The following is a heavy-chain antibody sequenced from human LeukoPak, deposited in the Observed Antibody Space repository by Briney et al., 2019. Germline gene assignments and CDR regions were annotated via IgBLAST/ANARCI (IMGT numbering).Heavy chain of an antibody. J-gene: IGHJ4*02. CDR1: GGSFSGYY. Sequence: SETLSLTCAVYGGSFSGYYWSWIRQPPGKGLEWIGEINHSGSTNHNPSLKSRVTISVDTSKNQFSLKLSSVTAADTAVYYCASSGGHAFDYWGQGTLVTVSS. CDR2: INHSGST. CDR3: ASSGGHAFDY. D-gene: IGHD2-8*02. V-gene: IGHV4-34*01.